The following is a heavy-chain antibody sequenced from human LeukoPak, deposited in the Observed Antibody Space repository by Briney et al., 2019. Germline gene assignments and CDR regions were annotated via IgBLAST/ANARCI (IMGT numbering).Heavy chain of an antibody. D-gene: IGHD3-22*01. CDR3: AREAYYDTNGYYPFDY. CDR1: GESFSGYY. V-gene: IGHV4-34*01. J-gene: IGHJ4*02. Sequence: PSGTLSLTCAVYGESFSGYYWSWIRQPPGKWLEWIGEINHSGSTNYNPSLKSRVTISVDTSKNQFSLKLSSATAADTAMYYCAREAYYDTNGYYPFDYWGQGTLVTVSS. CDR2: INHSGST.